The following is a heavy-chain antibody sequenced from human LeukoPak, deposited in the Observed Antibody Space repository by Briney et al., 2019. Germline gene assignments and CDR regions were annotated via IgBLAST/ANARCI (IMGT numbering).Heavy chain of an antibody. CDR2: INPNSGGT. D-gene: IGHD3-10*01. V-gene: IGHV1-2*02. J-gene: IGHJ5*02. CDR3: ARDDYYGSGSYYNRGNWFDP. CDR1: GYTFTGYY. Sequence: GASVKVSCKASGYTFTGYYMHWVRQAPGQGLEWMGWINPNSGGTNYAQKFQGRVTMTRDTSISTAYMELSRLRSDGTAVYYCARDDYYGSGSYYNRGNWFDPWGQGTLVTVSS.